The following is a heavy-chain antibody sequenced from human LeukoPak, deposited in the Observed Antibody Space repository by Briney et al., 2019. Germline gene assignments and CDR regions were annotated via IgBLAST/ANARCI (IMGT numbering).Heavy chain of an antibody. J-gene: IGHJ6*02. CDR3: TTDRRMESDYQYYYYYGMDV. CDR2: IKSKTDGGTT. V-gene: IGHV3-15*01. CDR1: GFTFSNAW. D-gene: IGHD3-16*01. Sequence: GGSLRLSCAASGFTFSNAWMSWVRQAPGKGLEWVGRIKSKTDGGTTDYAAPVKGRFTISRDDSKNTLYLQMNSLKTEDTAVYYCTTDRRMESDYQYYYYYGMDVWGQGTTVTVSS.